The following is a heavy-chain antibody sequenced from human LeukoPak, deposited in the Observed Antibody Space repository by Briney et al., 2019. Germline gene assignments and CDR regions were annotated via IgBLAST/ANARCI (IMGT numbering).Heavy chain of an antibody. J-gene: IGHJ5*02. CDR1: GVSFSGYQ. CDR2: INHSGST. V-gene: IGHV4-34*01. CDR3: ARGATAKWFDP. Sequence: TSETLSLTCAVYGVSFSGYQWSWIRQSPGKGLEWIGEINHSGSTNYNPSLKSRVTISVDTSKNQFSLKLSSVTAADTAVYYCARGATAKWFDPWGQGTLVTVSS. D-gene: IGHD5-24*01.